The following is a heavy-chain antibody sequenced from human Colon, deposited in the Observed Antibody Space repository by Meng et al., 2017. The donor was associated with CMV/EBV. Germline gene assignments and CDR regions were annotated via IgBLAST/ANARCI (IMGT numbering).Heavy chain of an antibody. D-gene: IGHD6-13*01. J-gene: IGHJ4*02. CDR2: ITHTSDT. Sequence: SCSTSGFTFSSYSLNWVRQAPGKGLEWVSSITHTSDTYYADSVKGRFSISRDNSKNTLYLQMNSLRAEDSATYYCATNIAAAGLDYWGQGTLVTVSS. CDR3: ATNIAAAGLDY. CDR1: GFTFSSYS. V-gene: IGHV3-21*01.